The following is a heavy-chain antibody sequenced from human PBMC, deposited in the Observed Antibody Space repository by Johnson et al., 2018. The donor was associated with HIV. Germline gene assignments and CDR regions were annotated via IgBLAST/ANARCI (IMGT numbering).Heavy chain of an antibody. CDR2: ISSSGGTI. D-gene: IGHD1-1*01. V-gene: IGHV3-11*04. J-gene: IGHJ3*02. CDR3: ATVWRNVCRDAFDI. Sequence: QVQLVESGGGLVKPGGSLRLSCAASGFTFSNYYMSWIRQAPGKGLEWVAYISSSGGTIYNADSVKGRFTISRNNAKNTLYLQMNSLRAEDTAVYCCATVWRNVCRDAFDIWGQGTMVTVSS. CDR1: GFTFSNYY.